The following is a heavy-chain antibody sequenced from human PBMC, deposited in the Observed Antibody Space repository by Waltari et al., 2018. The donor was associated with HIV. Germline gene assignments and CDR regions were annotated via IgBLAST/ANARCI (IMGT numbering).Heavy chain of an antibody. D-gene: IGHD2-15*01. CDR1: GFTFSTYW. J-gene: IGHJ3*02. V-gene: IGHV3-7*01. CDR3: ARMIVVVVAATGAFES. CDR2: IKQDGNDK. Sequence: EVQLVESGGGLVQPGGSLRLSCAASGFTFSTYWMSWVRQAPGKGLEWLANIKQDGNDKYYVDSVKGRFTIAIDNAKNSLYLQMNSLRAEDTAVYYCARMIVVVVAATGAFESWGQGTMVTVSS.